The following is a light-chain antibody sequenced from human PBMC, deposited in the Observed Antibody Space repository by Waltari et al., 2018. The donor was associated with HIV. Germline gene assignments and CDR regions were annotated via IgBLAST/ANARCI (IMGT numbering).Light chain of an antibody. Sequence: QSVLTQPPSASGTPGQRVTISCSGGSSNIGSNAVSWYQQLPGTAPKLLIYSDNQRPAGFPDRFSGSKSGTSASLAISGLQSEDEADYHCAGWDDSVDGPVFGGGTILTVL. CDR1: SSNIGSNA. V-gene: IGLV1-44*01. J-gene: IGLJ3*02. CDR3: AGWDDSVDGPV. CDR2: SDN.